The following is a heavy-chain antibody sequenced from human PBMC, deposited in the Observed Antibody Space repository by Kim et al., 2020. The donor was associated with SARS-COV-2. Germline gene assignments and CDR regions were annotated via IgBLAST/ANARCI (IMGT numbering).Heavy chain of an antibody. J-gene: IGHJ5*02. CDR3: AKDIVAIVRGVIS. V-gene: IGHV3-9*01. D-gene: IGHD3-10*02. Sequence: ADSVKSRFTISRANAKNSLNLQMNSLRAEDTALYYCAKDIVAIVRGVISWGQGTLVTVSS.